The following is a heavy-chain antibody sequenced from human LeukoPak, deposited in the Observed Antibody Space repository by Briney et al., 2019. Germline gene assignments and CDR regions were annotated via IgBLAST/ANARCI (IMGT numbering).Heavy chain of an antibody. Sequence: SETLALTCSVSGGPISSSSYYWGWIRQSPGKGLEWIGSMYYRGTTYENSSLKSRLTLSIDTSNNQFSLKLTSVTAADTAVYFCAREYSRSVVAGSRPDLWGQGLLVTVSS. CDR1: GGPISSSSYY. V-gene: IGHV4-39*02. CDR2: MYYRGTT. J-gene: IGHJ4*02. D-gene: IGHD2-21*01. CDR3: AREYSRSVVAGSRPDL.